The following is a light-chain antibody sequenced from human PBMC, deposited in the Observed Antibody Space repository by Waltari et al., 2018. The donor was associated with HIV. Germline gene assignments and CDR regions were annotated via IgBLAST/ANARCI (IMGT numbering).Light chain of an antibody. J-gene: IGLJ2*01. V-gene: IGLV2-23*01. CDR1: SSDVGSYNL. CDR2: EGT. Sequence: QSALTQPASVSGSPGQSLTISCTGTSSDVGSYNLVSWYQQHPGKAPKLMVYEGTKRPSGVSNRFSGSKPGNTASLTVSWLQAEDEADYYCCSYAFSTTVLFGGGTKLTVL. CDR3: CSYAFSTTVL.